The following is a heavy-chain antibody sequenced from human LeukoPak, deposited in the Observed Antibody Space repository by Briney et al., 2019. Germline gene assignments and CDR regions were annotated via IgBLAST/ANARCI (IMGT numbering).Heavy chain of an antibody. V-gene: IGHV3-7*01. Sequence: GGSLRLSCAASGFTFSSYWMSWVRQAPGKGLEWVANIKQDGSEKYYVDSVKGRFTISRDNAKNSLYLQMNSLRAEDTAVYYCARANHQYSSSWYYWGQGTLVTVSS. CDR1: GFTFSSYW. CDR2: IKQDGSEK. J-gene: IGHJ4*02. CDR3: ARANHQYSSSWYY. D-gene: IGHD6-13*01.